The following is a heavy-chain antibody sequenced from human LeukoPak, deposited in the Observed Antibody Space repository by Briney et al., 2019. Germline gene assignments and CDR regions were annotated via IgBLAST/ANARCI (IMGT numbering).Heavy chain of an antibody. CDR1: GYSISSGYY. CDR3: ARALEWELHKEFDY. J-gene: IGHJ4*02. D-gene: IGHD1-26*01. Sequence: SETLSLTCTVSGYSISSGYYWGWIRQPPGKGLEWIGSIHHSGSTYYNPSLKSRVTISVDTSKNQFSLKLSSVTAADTAVYYCARALEWELHKEFDYWGQGTLVTVSS. CDR2: IHHSGST. V-gene: IGHV4-38-2*02.